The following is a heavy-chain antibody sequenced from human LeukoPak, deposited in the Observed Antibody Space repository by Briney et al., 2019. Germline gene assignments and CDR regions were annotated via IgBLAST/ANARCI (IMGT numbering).Heavy chain of an antibody. Sequence: SETLSLTCTVSGGSISSYYWSWLRQPPGKGLEWIGYIYYSGSTNYNPSLKSRVTISVDTSKNQFSLKLSSVTAADTAVYYCASSTTEAYYYYYMDVWGKGTTVTVSS. CDR1: GGSISSYY. D-gene: IGHD4-11*01. CDR2: IYYSGST. J-gene: IGHJ6*03. V-gene: IGHV4-59*08. CDR3: ASSTTEAYYYYYMDV.